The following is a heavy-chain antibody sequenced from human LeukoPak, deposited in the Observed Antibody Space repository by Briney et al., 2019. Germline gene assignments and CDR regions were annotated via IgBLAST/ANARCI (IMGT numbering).Heavy chain of an antibody. CDR2: INPSGGST. V-gene: IGHV1-46*01. CDR1: GYTFTSYY. Sequence: ASVKVSCKASGYTFTSYYMHWVRQAPGQGLEWMGIINPSGGSTNYAQKFQGRVTITADESTSTAYMELSSLRSEDTAVYYCARPRVRDGYNSKGYYFDYWGQGTLVTVSS. D-gene: IGHD5-24*01. J-gene: IGHJ4*02. CDR3: ARPRVRDGYNSKGYYFDY.